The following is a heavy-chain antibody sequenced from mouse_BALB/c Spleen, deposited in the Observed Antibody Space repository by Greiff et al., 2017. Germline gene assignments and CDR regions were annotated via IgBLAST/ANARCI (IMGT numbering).Heavy chain of an antibody. CDR1: GYSFTSYW. V-gene: IGHV1-5*01. Sequence: EVQLKQSGTVLARPGASVKMSCKASGYSFTSYWMHWVKQRPGQGLEWIGAIYPGNSDTSYNQKFKGKAKLTAVTSASTAYMELSSLTNEDSAVYYCTRSNLNYYAMDYWGQGTSVTVSS. CDR3: TRSNLNYYAMDY. D-gene: IGHD6-1*01. CDR2: IYPGNSDT. J-gene: IGHJ4*01.